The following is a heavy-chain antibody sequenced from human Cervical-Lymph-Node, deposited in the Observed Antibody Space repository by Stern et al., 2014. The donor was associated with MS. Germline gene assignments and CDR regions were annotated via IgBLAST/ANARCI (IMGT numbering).Heavy chain of an antibody. CDR2: INRDESFI. J-gene: IGHJ5*02. CDR3: ARSPGHNWFDT. V-gene: IGHV3-74*02. Sequence: EVQLVESGGGLVQPGGSLRLSCAVSGFTPRSYWMHWVRQAPGKGLEWVSRINRDESFINYADSVKGRFTISRDNAKNTLYLQMNSLRVEDSAVYYCARSPGHNWFDTWGQGTLVTVSS. CDR1: GFTPRSYW.